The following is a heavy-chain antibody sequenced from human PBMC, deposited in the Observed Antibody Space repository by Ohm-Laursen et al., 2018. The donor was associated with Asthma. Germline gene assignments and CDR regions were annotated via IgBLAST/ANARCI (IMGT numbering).Heavy chain of an antibody. Sequence: SLRLSCTASGFTFSSYSMNWVRQAPGKGLEWVSYITCYSSTTYYADSVKGRFTISRDNAKNSLYLQMNSRRAQDTAVYYCAVRTTSAGFDVLGQGNTGPGSS. J-gene: IGHJ6*02. D-gene: IGHD1-1*01. V-gene: IGHV3-48*01. CDR3: AVRTTSAGFDV. CDR1: GFTFSSYS. CDR2: ITCYSSTT.